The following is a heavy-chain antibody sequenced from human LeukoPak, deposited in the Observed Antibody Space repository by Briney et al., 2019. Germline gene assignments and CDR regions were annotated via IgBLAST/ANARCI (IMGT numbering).Heavy chain of an antibody. Sequence: GESLKISCKGSGYSFTSYWIGWVRQMPGKGLEWMGIIYPGDSDTRYSPSFQGQVTISADKSISTAYLQWSSLKASDTAMYYCARLLMTGRGYCSSTSCAPFDYWGQGTLVTVSS. J-gene: IGHJ4*02. D-gene: IGHD2-2*01. CDR3: ARLLMTGRGYCSSTSCAPFDY. V-gene: IGHV5-51*01. CDR1: GYSFTSYW. CDR2: IYPGDSDT.